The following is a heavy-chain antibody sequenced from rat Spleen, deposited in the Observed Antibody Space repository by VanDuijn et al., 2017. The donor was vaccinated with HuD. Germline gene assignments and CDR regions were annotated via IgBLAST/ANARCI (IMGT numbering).Heavy chain of an antibody. Sequence: EVKLVESGGGLVQPGRSLKLSCVASGFTFNDYWMTWIRQAPGKGLEWVASITKAGGNTYYPDSVKGRFTISRHNTQNTLYLQMNSLRSEDTATYYCTTVLQGHGFAYWGQGTLVTVSS. CDR1: GFTFNDYW. V-gene: IGHV5-31*01. J-gene: IGHJ3*01. CDR2: ITKAGGNT. CDR3: TTVLQGHGFAY. D-gene: IGHD1-1*01.